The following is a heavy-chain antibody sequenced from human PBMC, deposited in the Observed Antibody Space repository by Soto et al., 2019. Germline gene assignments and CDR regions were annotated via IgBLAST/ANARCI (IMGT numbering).Heavy chain of an antibody. CDR1: GFSFSTYG. CDR3: AKWNGHGDY. CDR2: VSGGSGVT. J-gene: IGHJ4*02. Sequence: EVQLLESGGGLVQPGGSLRLSCAVSGFSFSTYGVTWVRQAPGKGLEWVSGVSGGSGVTHYADSVKGRFTITGDNSKKTVYLHMNILRVEDTAVYYCAKWNGHGDYWGQGTLVTVSS. V-gene: IGHV3-23*01. D-gene: IGHD1-1*01.